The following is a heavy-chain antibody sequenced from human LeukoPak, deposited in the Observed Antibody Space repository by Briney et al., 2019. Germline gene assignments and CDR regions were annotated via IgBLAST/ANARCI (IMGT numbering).Heavy chain of an antibody. CDR3: ARGVPYPSWSGPHYSDY. V-gene: IGHV3-7*01. CDR1: GFTVSSNY. Sequence: PGGSLRLSCAASGFTVSSNYMSWVRQAPGKGLEWVAHIKQDGSQEYYVGSVKGRFTISRDNAKNSLYLQMNSLRVEDTAVYYCARGVPYPSWSGPHYSDYWGQGTLVTVSS. CDR2: IKQDGSQE. D-gene: IGHD3-3*01. J-gene: IGHJ4*02.